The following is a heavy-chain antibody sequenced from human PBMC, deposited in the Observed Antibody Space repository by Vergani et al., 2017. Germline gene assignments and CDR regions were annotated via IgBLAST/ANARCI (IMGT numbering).Heavy chain of an antibody. CDR1: GFTFSSYS. J-gene: IGHJ3*02. CDR3: ARAVAALLVYAFDI. Sequence: EVQLVESGGGLVKPGGSLRLSCAASGFTFSSYSMNWVRQAPGKGLEWVSSISSSRRYIYYADSVKGRFTISRDNAKNSLYLQMNSLRSEDTAVYYCARAVAALLVYAFDIWGQGTMVTVSS. CDR2: ISSSRRYI. V-gene: IGHV3-21*01. D-gene: IGHD6-19*01.